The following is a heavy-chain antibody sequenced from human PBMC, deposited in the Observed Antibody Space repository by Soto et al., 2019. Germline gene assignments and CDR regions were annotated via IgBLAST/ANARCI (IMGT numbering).Heavy chain of an antibody. CDR2: ISGSGGST. J-gene: IGHJ4*02. CDR3: AKQGYSGYELSYDY. D-gene: IGHD5-12*01. V-gene: IGHV3-23*01. CDR1: GFTFSSYA. Sequence: GGSLRLSCAASGFTFSSYAMSWVRQAPGKGLEWVSAISGSGGSTYYADSVKGRFTISRDNSKNTLYLQMNSLRAEDTAVYYCAKQGYSGYELSYDYWGQGTLVTVSS.